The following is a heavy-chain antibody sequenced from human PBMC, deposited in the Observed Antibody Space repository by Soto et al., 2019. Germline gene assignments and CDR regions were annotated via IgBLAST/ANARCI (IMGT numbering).Heavy chain of an antibody. CDR1: GFTFSSYS. CDR2: ISSSSSTI. CDR3: ARDSSGYSSSPLPPAS. Sequence: PGGSLRLSCAASGFTFSSYSMNWVRQAPGKGLEWVSYISSSSSTIYYADSVKGRFTISRDNAKDSLYLQMNSLRAEDTAVYYCARDSSGYSSSPLPPASWGQGTLVTVSS. J-gene: IGHJ4*02. V-gene: IGHV3-48*01. D-gene: IGHD6-6*01.